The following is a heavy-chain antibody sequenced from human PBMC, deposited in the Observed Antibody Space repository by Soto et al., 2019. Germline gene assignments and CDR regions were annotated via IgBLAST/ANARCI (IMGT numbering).Heavy chain of an antibody. CDR1: GGSFSGYY. CDR2: INHSGST. J-gene: IGHJ4*02. V-gene: IGHV4-34*01. D-gene: IGHD2-15*01. Sequence: QVQLQQWGAGLLKPSETLSLTCAVYGGSFSGYYWSWIRQPPGKGLEWIGEINHSGSTNYNPSLKSRVTVSAGTSKGQFSLKLSAVTAADTAVYYCARGRCSATYCYSNFDSWGQGTLVTVSS. CDR3: ARGRCSATYCYSNFDS.